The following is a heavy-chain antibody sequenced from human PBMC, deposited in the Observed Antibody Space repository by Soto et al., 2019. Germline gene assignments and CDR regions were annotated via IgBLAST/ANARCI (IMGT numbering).Heavy chain of an antibody. CDR2: IYYDGST. CDR3: AKVVVAATRHTDFDS. D-gene: IGHD2-15*01. J-gene: IGHJ5*01. Sequence: PSETLSLTCTVSGGSINSNNYYWAWIRQPPGKGLAWIASIYYDGSTYYNTSLKSRVIISRDTSKNQFSLRLTSMTAADTAVYYCAKVVVAATRHTDFDSWGQGTLVTVSS. V-gene: IGHV4-39*02. CDR1: GGSINSNNYY.